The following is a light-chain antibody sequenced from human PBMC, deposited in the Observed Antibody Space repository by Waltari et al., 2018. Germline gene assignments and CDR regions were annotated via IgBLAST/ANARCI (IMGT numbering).Light chain of an antibody. J-gene: IGKJ4*01. CDR3: QQSYSTPLT. CDR2: VAS. V-gene: IGKV1-39*01. CDR1: QSISNY. Sequence: DIQMTQSPSSLSAYVGDRVAITCRASQSISNYLNWYQQKPGTTPKLLIYVASSLQSGVPSRFSGSGSGTDFTITISSLQPEDFATYYCQQSYSTPLTFGGGTKVEIK.